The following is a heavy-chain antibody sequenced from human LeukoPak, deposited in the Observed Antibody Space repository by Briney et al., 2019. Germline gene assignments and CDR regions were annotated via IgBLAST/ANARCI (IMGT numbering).Heavy chain of an antibody. J-gene: IGHJ4*02. CDR2: ISAYNGNT. CDR1: GYTFTSYG. Sequence: GASVKVSCKASGYTFTSYGISWVRQAPGQGLEWMGWISAYNGNTNYAQKLQGRVTITTHTSTSTDYMELRSLRSDDTAVYYCARVVERFPGSYPMGDWGQGTLVTVSS. CDR3: ARVVERFPGSYPMGD. D-gene: IGHD1-26*01. V-gene: IGHV1-18*01.